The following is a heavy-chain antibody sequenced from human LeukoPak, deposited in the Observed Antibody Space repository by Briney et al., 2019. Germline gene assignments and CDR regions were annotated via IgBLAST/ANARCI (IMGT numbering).Heavy chain of an antibody. D-gene: IGHD6-19*01. CDR1: GFTFNLYA. CDR2: FYETLKT. Sequence: GGSLRLSCAASGFTFNLYAMTWVRQAPGKGLEWVSTFYETLKTDYADSVKGRLTISRDTSNNMLYLQMNSLRTEDTAIYYCAKRGAGSGGLHYWGQGTLVTVSS. J-gene: IGHJ4*02. CDR3: AKRGAGSGGLHY. V-gene: IGHV3-23*01.